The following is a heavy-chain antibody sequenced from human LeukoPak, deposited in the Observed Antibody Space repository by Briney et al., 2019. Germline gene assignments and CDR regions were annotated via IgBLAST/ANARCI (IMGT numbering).Heavy chain of an antibody. CDR2: IYYSGST. CDR3: ARWAGRVVDIVAKHEGYGDPQWAFDI. V-gene: IGHV4-59*01. D-gene: IGHD5-12*01. Sequence: PSETLSLTCTVSGGSISSYYWSWIRQPPGKGLEWIGYIYYSGSTNYNPSLKSRVTISVDTSKNQFSLKLSSVTAADTAVYYCARWAGRVVDIVAKHEGYGDPQWAFDIWGQGTMVTVSS. CDR1: GGSISSYY. J-gene: IGHJ3*02.